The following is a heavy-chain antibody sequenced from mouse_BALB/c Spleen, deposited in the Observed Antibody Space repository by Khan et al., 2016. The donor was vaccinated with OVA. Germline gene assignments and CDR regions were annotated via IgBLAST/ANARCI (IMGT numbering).Heavy chain of an antibody. J-gene: IGHJ3*01. CDR1: GFTFSSFG. D-gene: IGHD2-3*01. Sequence: EVKLVESGGGLVQPGGSRKLSCAASGFTFSSFGMHWVRQAPEKGLEWVAYISSGSSTIYYADTVKGRFTISRDNPKNTLFLQMTSLRSEDTDMYYGARGYWAYWGQGTLVTVSA. V-gene: IGHV5-17*02. CDR3: ARGYWAY. CDR2: ISSGSSTI.